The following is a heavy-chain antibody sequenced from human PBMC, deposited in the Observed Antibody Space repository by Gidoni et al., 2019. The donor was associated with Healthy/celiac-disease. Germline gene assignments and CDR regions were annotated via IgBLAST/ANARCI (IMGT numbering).Heavy chain of an antibody. J-gene: IGHJ5*02. D-gene: IGHD6-6*01. Sequence: QVQLVQSGAEGKKTGSSVKVSCKASGGTFSSYTISWVRRAPGQGLEGMGRIIPLLGIANYAQKFQGRVTITADKSTRTAYMELSSLRSEDTAVYYCASRSSSWGKPSDPWGQGTLVTVSS. CDR2: IIPLLGIA. V-gene: IGHV1-69*02. CDR3: ASRSSSWGKPSDP. CDR1: GGTFSSYT.